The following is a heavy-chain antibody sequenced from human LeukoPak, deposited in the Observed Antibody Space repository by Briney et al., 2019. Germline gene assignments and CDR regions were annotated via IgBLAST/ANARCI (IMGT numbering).Heavy chain of an antibody. Sequence: SETLSLTCAVYGGSLSDCYWSYIRQPPGKGLEWIGEINHSGSANYNPSLKSRVSISLDTSKNQFSLKLNSVTAADTAMYYCARGGNLNWNYGNYDALDIWGQGTVVTVSS. J-gene: IGHJ3*02. CDR2: INHSGSA. D-gene: IGHD1-7*01. CDR1: GGSLSDCY. V-gene: IGHV4-34*01. CDR3: ARGGNLNWNYGNYDALDI.